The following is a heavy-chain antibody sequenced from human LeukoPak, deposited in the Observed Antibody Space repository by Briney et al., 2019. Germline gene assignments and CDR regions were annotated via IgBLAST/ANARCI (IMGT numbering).Heavy chain of an antibody. CDR3: ARRGIAAAGGDFDY. D-gene: IGHD6-13*01. Sequence: SETLSLTCTVSGGSISSYYWSWIRQPPGKGLEWIGYIYYSGSTNYNPSLKSRVTISVDTSRNQFSLKLSSVTAADTAVYYCARRGIAAAGGDFDYWGQGTLVTVSS. V-gene: IGHV4-59*08. J-gene: IGHJ4*02. CDR1: GGSISSYY. CDR2: IYYSGST.